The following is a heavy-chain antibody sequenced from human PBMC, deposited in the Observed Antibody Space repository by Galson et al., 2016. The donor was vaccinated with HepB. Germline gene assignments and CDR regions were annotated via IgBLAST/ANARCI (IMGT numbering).Heavy chain of an antibody. D-gene: IGHD1-26*01. CDR1: GFTFSSYG. CDR3: ARDTARRSGTDDYYYGMDV. CDR2: ISSSSSSYI. Sequence: SLRLSCAASGFTFSSYGMNWIRQAPGKGLEWVSSISSSSSSYIYDVDSVKGRFTISRDNAKNSLYLQMNSLRAEDTAVYYCARDTARRSGTDDYYYGMDVWGQGTTVTVSS. V-gene: IGHV3-21*01. J-gene: IGHJ6*02.